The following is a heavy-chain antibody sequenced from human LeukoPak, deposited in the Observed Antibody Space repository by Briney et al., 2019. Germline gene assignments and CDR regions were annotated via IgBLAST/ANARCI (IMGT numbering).Heavy chain of an antibody. D-gene: IGHD6-13*01. V-gene: IGHV1-46*01. CDR3: ARDRDQQLVFIY. J-gene: IGHJ4*02. Sequence: PGASVKVSCKASGYTFTSNYMHWVRQAPGQGLEWMGIINPSGGSTNYAQKFQGRVTMTRDMSTGTVYMELSRLRSDDTAVYYCARDRDQQLVFIYWGQGTLVTVSS. CDR2: INPSGGST. CDR1: GYTFTSNY.